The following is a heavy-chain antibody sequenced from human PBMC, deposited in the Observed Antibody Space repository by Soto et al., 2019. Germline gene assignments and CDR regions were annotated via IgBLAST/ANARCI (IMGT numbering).Heavy chain of an antibody. V-gene: IGHV1-69*13. J-gene: IGHJ4*02. D-gene: IGHD3-9*01. CDR2: IIPIFGTA. CDR1: GGTFSSYA. Sequence: SVKVSCKASGGTFSSYAISWVRQAPGQGLEWMGGIIPIFGTANYAQKFQGRVTITADESTSTAYMELSSLRSEDTAVYYCARGVNYDILTGYYTAFDYWGRGTLVTVSS. CDR3: ARGVNYDILTGYYTAFDY.